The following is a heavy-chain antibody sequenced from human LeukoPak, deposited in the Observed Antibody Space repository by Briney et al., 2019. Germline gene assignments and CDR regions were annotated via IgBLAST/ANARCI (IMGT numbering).Heavy chain of an antibody. J-gene: IGHJ4*02. V-gene: IGHV5-51*01. CDR3: ARQALGYCSGGSCYHFDY. D-gene: IGHD2-15*01. Sequence: GESLKISCKGSGYSFTSYWIGWVRQMPGKGLEWMGIIYPDDPYTRYSPSFQGQVTISADKSISTAYLQWSSLKASDTAIYYCARQALGYCSGGSCYHFDYWGQGTLVTVSS. CDR2: IYPDDPYT. CDR1: GYSFTSYW.